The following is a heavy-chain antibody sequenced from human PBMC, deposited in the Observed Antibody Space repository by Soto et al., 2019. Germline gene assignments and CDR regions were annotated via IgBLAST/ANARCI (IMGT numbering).Heavy chain of an antibody. V-gene: IGHV4-4*07. J-gene: IGHJ2*01. CDR3: ARYGYSSCWWYFDL. CDR2: IYTSGST. D-gene: IGHD6-19*01. Sequence: QVQLQESGPGLVKPSETLSLTCTVSGGSISSYYWSWIRQPAGKGLEWIGRIYTSGSTNYNPSLKTRVTRSVDTSKNQCSLKLSSVTAADTAVYYCARYGYSSCWWYFDLWCRGTLVTVSS. CDR1: GGSISSYY.